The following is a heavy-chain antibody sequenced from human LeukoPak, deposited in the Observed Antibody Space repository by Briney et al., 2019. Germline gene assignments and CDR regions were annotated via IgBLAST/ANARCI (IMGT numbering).Heavy chain of an antibody. D-gene: IGHD5-12*01. Sequence: GGSLRLSCAASGFTFSNYCMTWVRQAPGKGLEWVDNINQDGSEEHYIDSAKARFTISRDNTKNSLSLQMNSLRAEDTAVYYCVRDGGVSGYDLIDYWGQGTLVTVSS. CDR2: INQDGSEE. V-gene: IGHV3-7*01. CDR1: GFTFSNYC. CDR3: VRDGGVSGYDLIDY. J-gene: IGHJ4*02.